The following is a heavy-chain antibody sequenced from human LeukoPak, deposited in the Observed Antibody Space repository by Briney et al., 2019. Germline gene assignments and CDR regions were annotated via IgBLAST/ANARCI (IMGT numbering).Heavy chain of an antibody. CDR3: AKSDGYNAFDI. J-gene: IGHJ3*02. CDR2: TRNKANSYTT. D-gene: IGHD5-24*01. CDR1: GFTFSDHY. V-gene: IGHV3-72*01. Sequence: GGSLRLSCAASGFTFSDHYMDWVRQAPGKGLEWVGRTRNKANSYTTQYAASVKGRFTISRDDSKNSLYLQMNSLRAEDTAVYYCAKSDGYNAFDIWGQGTMVTVSS.